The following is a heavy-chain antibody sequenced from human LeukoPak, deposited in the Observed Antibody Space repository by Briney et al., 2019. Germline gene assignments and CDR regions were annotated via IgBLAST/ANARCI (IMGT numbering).Heavy chain of an antibody. D-gene: IGHD3-16*01. CDR1: GFSVSDYW. CDR3: ARANYGLDY. J-gene: IGHJ4*02. V-gene: IGHV3-7*01. Sequence: GGSLRLSCVGSGFSVSDYWMSWVRQAPGKGLEWVAMIRQDGSEEWYVDSVKGRFTISKDNAKNSLFLQMNSLRVEDTAVYYCARANYGLDYWGQGTLVTVSS. CDR2: IRQDGSEE.